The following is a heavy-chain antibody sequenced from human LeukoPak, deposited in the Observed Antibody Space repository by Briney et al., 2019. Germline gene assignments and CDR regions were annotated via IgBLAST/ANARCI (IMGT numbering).Heavy chain of an antibody. CDR3: ARGDFWSTRDPFDY. CDR1: RFTFSIYA. D-gene: IGHD3-3*01. V-gene: IGHV3-23*01. J-gene: IGHJ4*02. Sequence: GGSLRLSCAASRFTFSIYAMSWVRQAPGKGLEWVSVISGSGGSTYYADSVKGRFTISRDNSKNTLYVQMNSLTAEDTAVYYCARGDFWSTRDPFDYWGQGTLVTVSS. CDR2: ISGSGGST.